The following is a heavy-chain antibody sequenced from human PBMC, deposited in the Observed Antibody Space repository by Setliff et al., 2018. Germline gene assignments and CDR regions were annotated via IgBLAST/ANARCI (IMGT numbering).Heavy chain of an antibody. CDR1: GFAFTSYD. CDR3: VRGEMFSTSPRAD. Sequence: PGGSLRLSCVTSGFAFTSYDMTWVRQAPGKGLEWVASINNGGVSADYTDSVKGRFTISRDNSRNTLYLQMDSLRVEDTAVYYCVRGEMFSTSPRADWGQGTLVTVSS. J-gene: IGHJ4*02. V-gene: IGHV3-23*01. D-gene: IGHD2-2*01. CDR2: INNGGVSA.